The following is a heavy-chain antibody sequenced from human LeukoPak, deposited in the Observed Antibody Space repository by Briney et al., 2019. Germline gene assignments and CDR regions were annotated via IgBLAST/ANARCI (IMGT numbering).Heavy chain of an antibody. CDR3: ARDPGDGYHLDY. CDR1: VGTFSSYT. J-gene: IGHJ4*02. CDR2: IIPILGIA. D-gene: IGHD5-24*01. V-gene: IGHV1-69*04. Sequence: SVKVSCKASVGTFSSYTISWVRQAPGQGLEWMGRIIPILGIANYAQKFQGRVTITADKSTSTAYMELSSLRSEDTAVYYCARDPGDGYHLDYWGQGTLVTVSS.